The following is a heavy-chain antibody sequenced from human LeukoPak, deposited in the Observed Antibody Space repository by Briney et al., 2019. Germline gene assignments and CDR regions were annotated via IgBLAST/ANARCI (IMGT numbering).Heavy chain of an antibody. Sequence: SETLSLTCAVSGGSISSSIWWTWVRQPPGKGLEWIGEIYHSGSTNYNPSLKSRVTISVDKSKNQFSLNLSSVTAADTAVYYCARGRSSGWYGKYFFDYWGQGTLVTVSS. CDR1: GGSISSSIW. D-gene: IGHD6-19*01. V-gene: IGHV4-4*02. J-gene: IGHJ4*02. CDR2: IYHSGST. CDR3: ARGRSSGWYGKYFFDY.